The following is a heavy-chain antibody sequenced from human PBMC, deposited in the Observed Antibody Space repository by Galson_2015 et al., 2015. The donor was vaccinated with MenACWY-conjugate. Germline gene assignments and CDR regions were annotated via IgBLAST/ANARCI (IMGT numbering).Heavy chain of an antibody. Sequence: SLRLSCAASGFTFSSYSMNWVRQAPGKGLEWVVHISSSSTIYYADSVKGRFTISRDNARNSLYLQMNSLRAEDTAVYYCARAFLSRFDYWGQGILVTVSS. CDR3: ARAFLSRFDY. D-gene: IGHD2/OR15-2a*01. J-gene: IGHJ4*02. CDR2: ISSSSTI. CDR1: GFTFSSYS. V-gene: IGHV3-48*01.